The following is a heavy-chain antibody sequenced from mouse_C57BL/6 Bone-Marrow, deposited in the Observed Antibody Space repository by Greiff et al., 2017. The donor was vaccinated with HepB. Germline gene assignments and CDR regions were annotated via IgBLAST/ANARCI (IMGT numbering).Heavy chain of an antibody. CDR1: GYAFTNYL. Sequence: LVESGAELVRPGTSVKVSCKASGYAFTNYLIEWVKQRPGQGLEWIGVINPGSGGTNYNEKFKGKATLTADKSASTAYMQLSSLTSEDSAVYFCGRGSYYLFADWGQGTLVTVSA. J-gene: IGHJ3*01. CDR2: INPGSGGT. CDR3: GRGSYYLFAD. D-gene: IGHD2-10*01. V-gene: IGHV1-54*01.